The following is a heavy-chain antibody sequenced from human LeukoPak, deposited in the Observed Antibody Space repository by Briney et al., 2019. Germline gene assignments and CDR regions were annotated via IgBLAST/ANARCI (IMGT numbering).Heavy chain of an antibody. CDR1: GGSISTYY. CDR3: ARDVRSSSDPGAGNWFDP. D-gene: IGHD4/OR15-4a*01. CDR2: IYYGGST. V-gene: IGHV4-59*01. J-gene: IGHJ5*02. Sequence: SESLSLTCTVSGGSISTYYRSWIRQPPGKGLEWIGYIYYGGSTNYNPSLKSRVTISVDTSKNQFSLKLSSVSAADTAVYYCARDVRSSSDPGAGNWFDPWGQGTLVTVSS.